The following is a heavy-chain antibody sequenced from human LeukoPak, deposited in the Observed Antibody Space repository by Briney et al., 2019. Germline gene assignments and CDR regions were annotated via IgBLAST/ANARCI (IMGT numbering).Heavy chain of an antibody. CDR2: IWFDGSNK. CDR3: AKDVLVVCYDYGDYGRVY. Sequence: GGSLRLSCAASGFTFSSYCMHWVRQAPGQGLEWVAVIWFDGSNKYYADSVKGRFTISRDNSKNTLYLQMNSLRAEDTAVYYCAKDVLVVCYDYGDYGRVYWGQGTLVTVSS. CDR1: GFTFSSYC. D-gene: IGHD4-17*01. V-gene: IGHV3-33*06. J-gene: IGHJ4*02.